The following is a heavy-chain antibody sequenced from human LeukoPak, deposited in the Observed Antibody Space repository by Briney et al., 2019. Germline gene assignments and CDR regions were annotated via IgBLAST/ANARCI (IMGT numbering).Heavy chain of an antibody. CDR3: ARDKRVAVAGTYIYYYYMDV. J-gene: IGHJ6*03. CDR2: IYISGSGST. CDR1: GGSISSYC. Sequence: SETLSLPCTVSGGSISSYCWSWIRQPAGKGLEWIGRIYISGSGSTNYNPSLKSRVTMSVDTSKNQFSLKLSSVTAADTAVYYCARDKRVAVAGTYIYYYYMDVWGNGTTVTISS. V-gene: IGHV4-4*07. D-gene: IGHD6-19*01.